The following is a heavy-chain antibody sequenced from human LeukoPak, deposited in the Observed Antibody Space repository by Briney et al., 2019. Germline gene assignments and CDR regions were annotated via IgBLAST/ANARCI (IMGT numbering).Heavy chain of an antibody. V-gene: IGHV3-23*01. CDR1: GFTFSNYA. CDR3: AKVLATRWRVHLGELSLKVTEDY. D-gene: IGHD3-16*02. CDR2: TSESGSST. J-gene: IGHJ4*02. Sequence: PGGSLRLSCAASGFTFSNYAMSWVRQAPGKGLEWVSATSESGSSTYYADSVKGRFTISRDNSKSTLYLQMNSLRAEDTAVYYCAKVLATRWRVHLGELSLKVTEDYWGQGTLVTVSS.